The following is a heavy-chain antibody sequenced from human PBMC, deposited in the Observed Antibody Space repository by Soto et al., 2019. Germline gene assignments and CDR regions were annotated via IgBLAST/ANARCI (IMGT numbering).Heavy chain of an antibody. Sequence: SETLSLPWAADGGSFSGYCGSWIRQPPGKGLEWIGAVAHSGSTNYNPSLKSRVPISVDTSKNQFSLKLSSVTAAATAVYYCARAISSRDEYFDYWGQGTVVNVS. CDR2: VAHSGST. D-gene: IGHD2-2*01. CDR1: GGSFSGYC. V-gene: IGHV4-34*01. CDR3: ARAISSRDEYFDY. J-gene: IGHJ4*02.